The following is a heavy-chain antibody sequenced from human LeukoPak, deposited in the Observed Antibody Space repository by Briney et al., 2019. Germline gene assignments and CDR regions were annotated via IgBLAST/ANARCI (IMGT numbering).Heavy chain of an antibody. D-gene: IGHD3-10*01. J-gene: IGHJ4*02. Sequence: ASVKVSCKACGYTFTSYYMHWVRQAPGQGLEWMGIINPSGGSTSYAQKFQGRVTMTRDPSTSTVYMELSSLRSEDTAVYYCARVIKSAYYYGSGSDVYDYWGQGTLVTVFS. CDR1: GYTFTSYY. CDR2: INPSGGST. CDR3: ARVIKSAYYYGSGSDVYDY. V-gene: IGHV1-46*01.